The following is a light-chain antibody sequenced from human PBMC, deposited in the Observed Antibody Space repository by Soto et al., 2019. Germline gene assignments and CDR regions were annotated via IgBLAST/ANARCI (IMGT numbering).Light chain of an antibody. J-gene: IGKJ5*01. CDR3: QQYHNYPIT. CDR1: QSINTW. V-gene: IGKV1-5*03. CDR2: RTS. Sequence: DIQMTQSPSTLSASVGDRVTITCRASQSINTWLAWYQQKPGKAPKLLIYRTSSLESGVPSRFSGSESGTEFTLTISSLQPDDFATYYCQQYHNYPITFGQGTRLEIK.